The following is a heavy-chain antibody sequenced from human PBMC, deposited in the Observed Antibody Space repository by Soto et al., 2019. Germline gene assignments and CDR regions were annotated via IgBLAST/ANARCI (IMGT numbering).Heavy chain of an antibody. V-gene: IGHV3-23*01. Sequence: EVQLWESGGGLVQPGGSLRLSCAASGFTFSRYAMTGVRQAPGKGLEWVASISGSGGSTYSTNSVKGRFPISRDNSKNLMYLRMNSLRAEDAAIYCCAKDALYYDVVPGPNSWGKGTLVTVSS. J-gene: IGHJ4*02. CDR1: GFTFSRYA. CDR2: ISGSGGST. CDR3: AKDALYYDVVPGPNS. D-gene: IGHD3-9*01.